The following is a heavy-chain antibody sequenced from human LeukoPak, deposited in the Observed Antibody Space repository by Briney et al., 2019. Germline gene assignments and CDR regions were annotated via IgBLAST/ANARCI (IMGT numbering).Heavy chain of an antibody. D-gene: IGHD6-13*01. J-gene: IGHJ5*02. CDR3: AKDRDSSSWYGWFDP. Sequence: GGSLRLSCAASGFTFSSCSMNWVRQAPGKGLEWVSYISISGSTIYYADSVKGRFTISRDNAKNSLYLQMNSLRAEDTAVYYCAKDRDSSSWYGWFDPWGQGTLVTVSS. CDR2: ISISGSTI. CDR1: GFTFSSCS. V-gene: IGHV3-48*01.